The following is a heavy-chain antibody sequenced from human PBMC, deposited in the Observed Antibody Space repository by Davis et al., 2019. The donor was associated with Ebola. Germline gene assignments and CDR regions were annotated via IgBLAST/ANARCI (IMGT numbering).Heavy chain of an antibody. V-gene: IGHV1-69*06. J-gene: IGHJ6*02. Sequence: SVKVSCKASGGTFSSYAISWVRQASGQGLEWMGGIIPIFGTANYAQKFQGRVTITADKSTSTAYMELSSLRSEDTAVYYCARHDGYSSSWYTYYYYYGMDVWGQGTTVTVSS. D-gene: IGHD6-13*01. CDR3: ARHDGYSSSWYTYYYYYGMDV. CDR2: IIPIFGTA. CDR1: GGTFSSYA.